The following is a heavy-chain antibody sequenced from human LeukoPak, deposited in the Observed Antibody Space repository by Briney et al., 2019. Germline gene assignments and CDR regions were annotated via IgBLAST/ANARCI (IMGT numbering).Heavy chain of an antibody. D-gene: IGHD6-19*01. J-gene: IGHJ6*03. CDR1: GDSVSSNSAA. Sequence: SQILSLTCAISGDSVSSNSAAWNWIRQPPSRGLEWLGRTYYRSKWYNDYAVSVKRRITINPDTSKNQFSLQLNSVTPEDTAVYYCAREVDSSGWYSVIAMGYYYYMDVWGKGTTVTISS. V-gene: IGHV6-1*01. CDR2: TYYRSKWYN. CDR3: AREVDSSGWYSVIAMGYYYYMDV.